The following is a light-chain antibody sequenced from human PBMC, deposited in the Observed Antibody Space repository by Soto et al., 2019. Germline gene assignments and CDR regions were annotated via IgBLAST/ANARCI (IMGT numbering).Light chain of an antibody. CDR2: GAS. V-gene: IGKV3-20*01. CDR3: KQFASSPRT. CDR1: QSVATSQ. J-gene: IGKJ1*01. Sequence: EIVLTQSPGTLSLSPGERATLFCRASQSVATSQLAWYQQKPGQAPRLLIGASSRATGVPDRFIASGCGTDFTLTISGLEPEDFAVDYCKQFASSPRTFGRGTKWISN.